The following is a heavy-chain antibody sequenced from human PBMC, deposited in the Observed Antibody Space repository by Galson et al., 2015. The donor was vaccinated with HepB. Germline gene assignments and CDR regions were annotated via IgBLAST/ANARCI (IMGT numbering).Heavy chain of an antibody. J-gene: IGHJ6*02. CDR3: ARQSYYGSGSYEYYYYGMDV. CDR2: IIPILGIA. CDR1: GGTFSSYA. Sequence: SVKVSCKASGGTFSSYAISWVRQAPGQGLEWMGRIIPILGIANYAQKFQGRVTITADKSTSTAYMELSSLRSEDTAVYYCARQSYYGSGSYEYYYYGMDVWGQGTTVTVSS. D-gene: IGHD3-10*01. V-gene: IGHV1-69*04.